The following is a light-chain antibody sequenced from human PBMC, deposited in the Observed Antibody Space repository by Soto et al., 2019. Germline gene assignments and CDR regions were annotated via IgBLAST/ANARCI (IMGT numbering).Light chain of an antibody. V-gene: IGKV4-1*01. CDR2: WAS. CDR3: QQYYSSPRLG. CDR1: QSVLYIPTNKNY. J-gene: IGKJ4*01. Sequence: DIVMTQSPDSLAVSLGERATITCRSSQSVLYIPTNKNYVAWYQQKPGQPPKLLLYWASTRELGVPDRFSGSGSGTYFTLTISSLQAEDVAFYYCQQYYSSPRLGFGGGTKVEIK.